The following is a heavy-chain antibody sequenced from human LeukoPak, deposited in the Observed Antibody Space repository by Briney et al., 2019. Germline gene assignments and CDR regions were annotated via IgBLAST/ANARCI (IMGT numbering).Heavy chain of an antibody. D-gene: IGHD2-15*01. V-gene: IGHV4-34*01. Sequence: SETLSLTCAAYGGSFSGYYWSWIRQPPGKGLEWIGEIKHSGSTNYNPSLKRRVTISGDTSKNQFSLKLSSVTAADTAVYSCARGEYCSGGSCYSGLDYWGQGTLVTVSS. CDR2: IKHSGST. CDR1: GGSFSGYY. CDR3: ARGEYCSGGSCYSGLDY. J-gene: IGHJ4*02.